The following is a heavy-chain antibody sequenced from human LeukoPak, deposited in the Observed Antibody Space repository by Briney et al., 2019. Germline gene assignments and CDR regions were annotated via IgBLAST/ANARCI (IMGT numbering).Heavy chain of an antibody. V-gene: IGHV3-30-3*01. CDR2: ISYDGSNK. CDR1: GFTFSSYA. J-gene: IGHJ4*02. CDR3: AKDAEGYDILTGYYFDY. Sequence: GRSLRLSCAASGFTFSSYAMHWVRQAPGKGLEWVAVISYDGSNKYYADSVKGRFTISRDNSKNTLYLQMNSLRAEDTAVYYCAKDAEGYDILTGYYFDYWGQGTLVTVSS. D-gene: IGHD3-9*01.